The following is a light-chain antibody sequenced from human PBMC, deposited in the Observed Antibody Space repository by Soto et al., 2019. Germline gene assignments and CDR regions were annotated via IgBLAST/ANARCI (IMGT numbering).Light chain of an antibody. CDR3: HHYDSSPPYT. CDR1: QRVDNNF. V-gene: IGKV3-20*01. J-gene: IGKJ5*01. CDR2: GAS. Sequence: LTQSPGTLSLSPGEGATLSCRTSQRVDNNFVAWYQQKPGQAPRLLIYGASTRATGVPDRFSGSGSATDFTLTISRLEPEDSAVYYCHHYDSSPPYTFGQGTRLEIK.